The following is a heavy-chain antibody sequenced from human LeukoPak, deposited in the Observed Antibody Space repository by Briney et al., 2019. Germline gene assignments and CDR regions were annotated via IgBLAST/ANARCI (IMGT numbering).Heavy chain of an antibody. CDR3: AGVNYDLLTGFDP. J-gene: IGHJ5*02. D-gene: IGHD3-9*01. CDR1: GDSFSSYY. CDR2: IYKSGSG. Sequence: PSATLSLTCTVSGDSFSSYYWAWLRQPPGKGLEWIGYIYKSGSGDSNPSLKSRVTISVDTSKRQFSLKLSSVTAADTAVYYCAGVNYDLLTGFDPWGQGTLVTVSS. V-gene: IGHV4-59*01.